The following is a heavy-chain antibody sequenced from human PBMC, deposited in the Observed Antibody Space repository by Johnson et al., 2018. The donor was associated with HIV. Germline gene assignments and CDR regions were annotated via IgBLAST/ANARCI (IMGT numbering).Heavy chain of an antibody. V-gene: IGHV3-30*14. D-gene: IGHD6-19*01. CDR1: GFTFSTYA. J-gene: IGHJ3*02. CDR3: ARPRSGWYWDAFDI. CDR2: ISYDGSNK. Sequence: QVQLVESGGGVVQPGRSLRLSCAASGFTFSTYAMHWVRQAPGKGLEWVAVISYDGSNKYYADSVKGRVTISRDNSKNTLYLQMNSLRAEDTAVYYCARPRSGWYWDAFDIWGQGTMVTVSS.